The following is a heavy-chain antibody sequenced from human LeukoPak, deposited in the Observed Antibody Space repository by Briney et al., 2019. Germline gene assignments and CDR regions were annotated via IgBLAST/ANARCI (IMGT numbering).Heavy chain of an antibody. CDR3: AKTLDYGDHFVQAFDY. Sequence: PGRSLRLSCAASGFTFSSYGMNWVRQAPGKGLEWVAFIRYDGSNKYYADSAKGRFTTSRDRSKNTLYLQMISLRAEDTAVYYCAKTLDYGDHFVQAFDYCGQGTLVTVSS. J-gene: IGHJ4*02. CDR1: GFTFSSYG. V-gene: IGHV3-30*02. CDR2: IRYDGSNK. D-gene: IGHD4-17*01.